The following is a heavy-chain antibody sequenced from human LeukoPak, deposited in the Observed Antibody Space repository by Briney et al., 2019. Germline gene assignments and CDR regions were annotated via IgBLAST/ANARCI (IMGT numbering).Heavy chain of an antibody. CDR1: GFTFTSSA. CDR3: AAGLWFGELLLIGAFDI. V-gene: IGHV1-58*02. D-gene: IGHD3-10*01. J-gene: IGHJ3*02. Sequence: ASVKVSCKASGFTFTSSAMQWVRQGRGQRLEWIGWIVVGSGNTNYAQKFQERVTITRDMSTSTAYMELSSLRSEDTAVYYCAAGLWFGELLLIGAFDIWGQGTMVTVSS. CDR2: IVVGSGNT.